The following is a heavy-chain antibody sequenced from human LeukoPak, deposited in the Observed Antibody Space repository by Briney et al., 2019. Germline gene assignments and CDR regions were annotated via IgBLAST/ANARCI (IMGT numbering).Heavy chain of an antibody. V-gene: IGHV1-18*01. D-gene: IGHD3-22*01. Sequence: ASVKVSCKASGYTFTSYGIIWVRQAPGQGLEWMGWISGYNGNTNYAQKLQGRVTVTTDTSTSTAHMELRNLRSDDTAAFYCARVRDYYYDTTTYYYFDYWGQGTLVTVSS. CDR3: ARVRDYYYDTTTYYYFDY. CDR2: ISGYNGNT. CDR1: GYTFTSYG. J-gene: IGHJ4*02.